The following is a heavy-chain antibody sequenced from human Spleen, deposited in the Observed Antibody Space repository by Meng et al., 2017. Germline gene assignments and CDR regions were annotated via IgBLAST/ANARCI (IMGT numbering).Heavy chain of an antibody. CDR1: GGSISSSNW. CDR2: IYHSGST. V-gene: IGHV4-4*02. J-gene: IGHJ4*02. D-gene: IGHD4-11*01. Sequence: QLQESGPGLVKPSGPLSLTCAVSGGSISSSNWWSWVRQPPGKGLEWIGEIYHSGSTNYNPSLKSRATISVDTSQNNLSLKLSSVTAADSAVYYCARGPTTMAHDFDYWGQGTLVTVSS. CDR3: ARGPTTMAHDFDY.